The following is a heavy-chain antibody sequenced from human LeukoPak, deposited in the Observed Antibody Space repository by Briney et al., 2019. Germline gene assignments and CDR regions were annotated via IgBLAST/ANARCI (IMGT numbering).Heavy chain of an antibody. J-gene: IGHJ4*02. CDR1: GYTFTSYA. Sequence: GASVKVSYKASGYTFTSYAVHWVRQAPGQRLEWMGWVTTGNGNTMYSQKFQGRVTFTRDTSASTAYMDLRGLRSEDTAVYYCTIVDYGDYWGQGTLVTVSS. CDR2: VTTGNGNT. CDR3: TIVDYGDY. V-gene: IGHV1-3*04.